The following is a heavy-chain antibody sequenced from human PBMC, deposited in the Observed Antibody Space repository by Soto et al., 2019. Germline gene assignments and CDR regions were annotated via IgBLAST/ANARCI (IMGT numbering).Heavy chain of an antibody. D-gene: IGHD3-22*01. J-gene: IGHJ4*02. CDR3: ARYNGRRYYDSSGYYYRGGQYYFDY. CDR1: GGSFSGYY. CDR2: INHSGST. Sequence: SETLSLTCAVYGGSFSGYYWSWIRQPPGKGLEWIGEINHSGSTNYNPSLKSRVTISVDTSKNQFSLKLSSVTAADTAVYYCARYNGRRYYDSSGYYYRGGQYYFDYWGQGTLVTVSS. V-gene: IGHV4-34*01.